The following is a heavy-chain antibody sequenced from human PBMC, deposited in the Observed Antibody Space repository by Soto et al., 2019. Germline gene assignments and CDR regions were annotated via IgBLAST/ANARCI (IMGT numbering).Heavy chain of an antibody. CDR3: ARTNSSGFYFDY. CDR1: GGSISSSSFH. D-gene: IGHD6-19*01. Sequence: SETLSLTCTVSGGSISSSSFHWGWIRQPPGKGLEWIGSIYYSGSTYYSPSLKGRFTISRDNSKNTLYLQMNSLRAEDTAVYYCARTNSSGFYFDYWGQGTLVTVSS. J-gene: IGHJ4*02. V-gene: IGHV4-39*01. CDR2: IYYSGST.